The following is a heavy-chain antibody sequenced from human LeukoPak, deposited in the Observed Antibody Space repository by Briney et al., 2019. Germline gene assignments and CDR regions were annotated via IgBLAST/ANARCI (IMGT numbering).Heavy chain of an antibody. CDR2: ISHDARIK. CDR3: ARPSPPGDGYNPPDH. Sequence: GGSLRLSCVVSGFNFDNFAMHWVRQLLGKGLEWVAVISHDARIKYYADSMKGRITISRDNSKNTLFLQMNNLRTEDTAVYFCARPSPPGDGYNPPDHWGQGTLVTVSS. V-gene: IGHV3-30*04. J-gene: IGHJ4*02. CDR1: GFNFDNFA. D-gene: IGHD5-24*01.